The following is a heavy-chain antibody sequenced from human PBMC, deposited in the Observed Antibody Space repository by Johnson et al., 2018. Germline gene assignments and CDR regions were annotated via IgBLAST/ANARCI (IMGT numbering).Heavy chain of an antibody. CDR2: IKEDGSEK. D-gene: IGHD2-8*02. V-gene: IGHV3-7*01. CDR3: AREVVVYAIYYFDN. CDR1: GFTFSSYW. Sequence: VQLQESGGGLVQPGGSLRLSCAASGFTFSSYWMHWVRQAPGKGLEWVANIKEDGSEKYYVDSVKGRISMSRDNAKNSLYLQMNSLRAADTAVYDCAREVVVYAIYYFDNGGQGALVTVSS. J-gene: IGHJ4*02.